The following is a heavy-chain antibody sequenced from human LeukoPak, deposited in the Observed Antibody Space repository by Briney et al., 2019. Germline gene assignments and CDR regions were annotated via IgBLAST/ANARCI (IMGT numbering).Heavy chain of an antibody. CDR1: GYSISSGYY. V-gene: IGHV4-61*01. Sequence: PSETLSLTCTVSGYSISSGYYWSWIRQPPGKGLEWIGYIYYSGSTNYNPSLKSRVTISVDTSKNQFSLKLSSVTAADTAAYYCARGPLVEWLLPTSQFGYWGQGTLVTVSS. J-gene: IGHJ4*02. CDR2: IYYSGST. CDR3: ARGPLVEWLLPTSQFGY. D-gene: IGHD3-3*01.